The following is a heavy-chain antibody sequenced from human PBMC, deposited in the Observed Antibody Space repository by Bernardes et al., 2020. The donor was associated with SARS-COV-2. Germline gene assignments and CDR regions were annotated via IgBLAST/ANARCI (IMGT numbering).Heavy chain of an antibody. CDR1: AYIFTAYY. CDR3: ATEHYFDSSGYYYPNPFDS. V-gene: IGHV1-2*04. J-gene: IGHJ4*02. D-gene: IGHD3-22*01. Sequence: ASVKVSCKASAYIFTAYYIHWVRQAPGQGLEWMGWINPNSGATKYAPMFQGWVSMTRDTSTSTAYLELSSLRSDATAVYYCATEHYFDSSGYYYPNPFDSWGQGTLVTVSS. CDR2: INPNSGAT.